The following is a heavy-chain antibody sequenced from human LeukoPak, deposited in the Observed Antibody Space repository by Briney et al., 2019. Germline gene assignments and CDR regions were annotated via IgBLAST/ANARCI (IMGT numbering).Heavy chain of an antibody. D-gene: IGHD3-3*01. CDR2: INHSGST. J-gene: IGHJ5*02. CDR1: GGSFSGYY. CDR3: ARGLITIFGVVSNWFDP. V-gene: IGHV4-34*01. Sequence: PSETLSLTCAVYGGSFSGYYWSWIRQPPGKGLEWIGEINHSGSTNYNPSLKSRVTISVDTSNNQFSLKLSSVTAADTAVYYCARGLITIFGVVSNWFDPWGQGTLVTVSS.